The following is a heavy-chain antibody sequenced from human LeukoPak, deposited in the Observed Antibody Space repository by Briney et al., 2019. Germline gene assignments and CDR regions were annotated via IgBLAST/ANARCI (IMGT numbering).Heavy chain of an antibody. V-gene: IGHV4-34*01. D-gene: IGHD6-13*01. CDR2: INHSGGT. CDR3: ARTTAAARQYYFDY. CDR1: GGSFSDYS. J-gene: IGHJ4*02. Sequence: KPSETLSLTCAVYGGSFSDYSWSWIRQPPGKGLEWIGEINHSGGTNNNPSLMSRVIMSVDTSKNQFSLKVSSVTAADTAVYYCARTTAAARQYYFDYWGQGTLVTVSS.